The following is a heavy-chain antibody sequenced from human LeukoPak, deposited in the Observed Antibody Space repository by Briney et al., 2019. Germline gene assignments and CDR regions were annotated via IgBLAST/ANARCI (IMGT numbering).Heavy chain of an antibody. Sequence: PSETLSLTCTVSGGSISSGGYYWSWIRQHPGKGLEWIGYIYYSGSTYYNPSLKSRVTISADTSKKQLSLKVSSVTAADTAVYYCARDDSVTGTAYDFWGQGTLVTVSS. CDR2: IYYSGST. CDR3: ARDDSVTGTAYDF. CDR1: GGSISSGGYY. J-gene: IGHJ4*02. V-gene: IGHV4-31*03. D-gene: IGHD6-19*01.